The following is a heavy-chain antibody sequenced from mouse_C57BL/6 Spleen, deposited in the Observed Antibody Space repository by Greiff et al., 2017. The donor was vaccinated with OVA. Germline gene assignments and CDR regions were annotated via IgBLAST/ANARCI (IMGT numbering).Heavy chain of an antibody. D-gene: IGHD2-4*01. J-gene: IGHJ2*01. CDR2: IYPRSGNT. CDR1: GYTFTSYG. CDR3: ARYRDYDYDNYFDY. V-gene: IGHV1-81*01. Sequence: VKLMESGAELARPGASVKLSCKASGYTFTSYGISWVKQRTGQGLEWIGEIYPRSGNTYYNEKFKGKATLTADKSSSTAYMELRSLTSEDSAVYFCARYRDYDYDNYFDYWGQGTTLTVSS.